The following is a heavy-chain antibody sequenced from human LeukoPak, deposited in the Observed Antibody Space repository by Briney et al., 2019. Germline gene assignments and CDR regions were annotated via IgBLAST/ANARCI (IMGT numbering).Heavy chain of an antibody. J-gene: IGHJ5*02. CDR3: ARGNWNVRFDP. Sequence: SETVSLTCAVYGGSFSGYYWSWIRQPPGKGLEWIGEVNQNGCTNYNPSLKSRVTISVDTSKNQFSLSLSSVTAADTAFYYCARGNWNVRFDPWGQGTLLTVSS. V-gene: IGHV4-34*01. D-gene: IGHD1-1*01. CDR1: GGSFSGYY. CDR2: VNQNGCT.